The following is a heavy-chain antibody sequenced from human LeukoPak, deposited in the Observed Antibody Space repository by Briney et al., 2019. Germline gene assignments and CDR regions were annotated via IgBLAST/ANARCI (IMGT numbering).Heavy chain of an antibody. CDR1: GFTFGSYA. J-gene: IGHJ4*02. CDR3: ARRSSGWSPPDY. Sequence: PGGSLRLSCAASGFTFGSYAMSWVRQAPGKGLEWVSAISGSGGSTYYADSVKGRFTISRDNSKNTLYLQMNSLRAEVTAVYYCARRSSGWSPPDYWGQGTLVTVSS. CDR2: ISGSGGST. V-gene: IGHV3-23*01. D-gene: IGHD6-19*01.